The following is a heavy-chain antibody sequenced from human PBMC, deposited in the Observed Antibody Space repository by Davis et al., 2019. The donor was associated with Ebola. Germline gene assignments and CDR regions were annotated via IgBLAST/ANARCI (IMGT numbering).Heavy chain of an antibody. CDR3: ARVSLYGWCFDY. J-gene: IGHJ4*02. Sequence: SETLSLTCTVSGGSVSSGSYYWSWILHPPVNLLYFIVYIYYSGSTNYNPSLKSRVTISVDTSKNQFSLKLSSVTAADTAVYYCARVSLYGWCFDYWGQGTLVTVSS. CDR2: IYYSGST. CDR1: GGSVSSGSYY. D-gene: IGHD2-8*02. V-gene: IGHV4-61*01.